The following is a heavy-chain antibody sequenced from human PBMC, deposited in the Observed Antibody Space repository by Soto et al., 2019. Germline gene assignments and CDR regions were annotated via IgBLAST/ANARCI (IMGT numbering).Heavy chain of an antibody. V-gene: IGHV3-7*01. D-gene: IGHD3-16*02. J-gene: IGHJ4*02. CDR3: ARGIIITFGGVIAPFDY. Sequence: EVQLVESGGGLVQPGGSLRLSCAASGFTFSSYWMSWVRQAPGKGLEWVANIKQDGSEKYYVDSVKGRFTISRDNATNSLYLQMNSLRAEDTAVYYCARGIIITFGGVIAPFDYWGQGTLVTASS. CDR2: IKQDGSEK. CDR1: GFTFSSYW.